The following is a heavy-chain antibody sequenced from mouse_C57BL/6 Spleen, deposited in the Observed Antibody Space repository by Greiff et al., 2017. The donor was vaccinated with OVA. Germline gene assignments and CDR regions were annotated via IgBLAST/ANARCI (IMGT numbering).Heavy chain of an antibody. J-gene: IGHJ4*01. CDR3: ARMRGNDAMDY. CDR2: INPSSGYT. V-gene: IGHV1-4*01. Sequence: VQLQQSGAELARPGASVKMSCKASGYTFTSYTMHWVKQRPGQGLEWIGYINPSSGYTKYNQKFKDKATLTADKSSSTAYMQLSSLTSEDSAVYYCARMRGNDAMDYWGQGTSVTVSS. D-gene: IGHD2-1*01. CDR1: GYTFTSYT.